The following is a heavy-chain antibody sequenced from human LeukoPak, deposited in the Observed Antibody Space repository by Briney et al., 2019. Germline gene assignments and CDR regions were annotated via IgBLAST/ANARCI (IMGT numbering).Heavy chain of an antibody. Sequence: ASETLSLTCTVSGGSISSSSYYWGWIRQPPGKGLEWIGSIYYSGSTYYNPSLKSRVTVSVDTSKNQFSLKLSSVTAADTAVYYCARGNYFYDAFDIWGQGAMVTVSS. V-gene: IGHV4-39*07. CDR1: GGSISSSSYY. D-gene: IGHD3-10*01. CDR3: ARGNYFYDAFDI. J-gene: IGHJ3*02. CDR2: IYYSGST.